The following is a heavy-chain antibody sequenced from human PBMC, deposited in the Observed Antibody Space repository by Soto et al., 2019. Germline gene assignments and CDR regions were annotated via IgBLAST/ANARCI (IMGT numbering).Heavy chain of an antibody. CDR1: GYTFTSYA. CDR3: ARGRRGLYSSSWYNNWFDP. J-gene: IGHJ5*02. V-gene: IGHV1-3*01. CDR2: INAGNGNT. D-gene: IGHD6-13*01. Sequence: GASVKVSCKASGYTFTSYAMHWVRRAPGQGLEWMGWINAGNGNTKYSQKFQGRVTITRDTSASTAYMELSSLRSEDTAVYYCARGRRGLYSSSWYNNWFDPWGQGTLVTAPQ.